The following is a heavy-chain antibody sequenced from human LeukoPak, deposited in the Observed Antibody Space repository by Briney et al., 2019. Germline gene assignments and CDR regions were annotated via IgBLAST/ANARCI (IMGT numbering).Heavy chain of an antibody. D-gene: IGHD4-23*01. Sequence: GASVKVSCKASGYTFTSYDINWVRQAPGQGLEWMGWMNPNSGNTVYAQKFQGRVTITRNTSISTAYMELSSLRSEDTAVYYCARCVDHYGGNCGYYFDYGGKGTLVTASS. CDR2: MNPNSGNT. J-gene: IGHJ4*02. V-gene: IGHV1-8*03. CDR3: ARCVDHYGGNCGYYFDY. CDR1: GYTFTSYD.